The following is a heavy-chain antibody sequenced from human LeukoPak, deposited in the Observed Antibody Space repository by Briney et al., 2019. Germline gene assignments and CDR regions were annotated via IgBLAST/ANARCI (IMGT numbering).Heavy chain of an antibody. Sequence: SETLSLTCTVSGDSIISNIYWWDWVRLPPGKGLEWIGATFYTGRTFYSPSLKSRVTVSVDMSKNQFSLDLSSATAADTAVYYCARRRHNFVYDVWGQGTRVTVSS. V-gene: IGHV4-39*01. J-gene: IGHJ3*01. D-gene: IGHD1-20*01. CDR3: ARRRHNFVYDV. CDR2: TFYTGRT. CDR1: GDSIISNIYW.